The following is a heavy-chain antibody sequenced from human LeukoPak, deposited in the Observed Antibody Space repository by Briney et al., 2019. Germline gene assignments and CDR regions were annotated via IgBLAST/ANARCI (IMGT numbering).Heavy chain of an antibody. J-gene: IGHJ3*02. CDR2: IYPGDSDT. V-gene: IGHV5-51*01. CDR3: ARPRNGKYYGAFDI. D-gene: IGHD4-17*01. Sequence: GESLNISCQGSGYSFTSYWIGWVRQMPAKGLDCMDIIYPGDSDTRYSPSFQGQVTISVDKSISTAYLQWSSLKASDTAMYYCARPRNGKYYGAFDIWGQGTMVTVSS. CDR1: GYSFTSYW.